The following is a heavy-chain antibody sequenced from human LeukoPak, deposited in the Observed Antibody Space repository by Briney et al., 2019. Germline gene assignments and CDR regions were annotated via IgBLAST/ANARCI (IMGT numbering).Heavy chain of an antibody. D-gene: IGHD3-22*01. Sequence: GGSLRLSCAASGFTFSSYVISWVRQAPGKGLEWVSGISGSGGSTYYADSVKGRFTISRDNSKNTLYLQMNSLRAEDTAVYYCAKESFIPYRYHSSGYIDYWGQGTLVTVSS. V-gene: IGHV3-23*01. CDR1: GFTFSSYV. CDR2: ISGSGGST. CDR3: AKESFIPYRYHSSGYIDY. J-gene: IGHJ4*02.